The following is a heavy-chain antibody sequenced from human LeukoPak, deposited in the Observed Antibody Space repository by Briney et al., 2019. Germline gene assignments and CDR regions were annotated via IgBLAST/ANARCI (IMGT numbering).Heavy chain of an antibody. V-gene: IGHV4-59*01. CDR2: IYYSGST. J-gene: IGHJ4*02. D-gene: IGHD2-2*02. CDR3: ARMRDVNCSSTSCYIGPFDY. Sequence: SETLSLTCTVSGGSISSYYWSWIRQPPGKGLEWIGYIYYSGSTNYNPSLKSRVTISVDTSKSQFSLKLSSVTAADTAVYYCARMRDVNCSSTSCYIGPFDYWGQGTLVTVSS. CDR1: GGSISSYY.